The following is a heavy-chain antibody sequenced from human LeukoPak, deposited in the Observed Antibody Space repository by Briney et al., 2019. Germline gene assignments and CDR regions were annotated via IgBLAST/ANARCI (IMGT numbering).Heavy chain of an antibody. CDR3: ARGMTSGYSYGFVAFDI. V-gene: IGHV3-48*04. D-gene: IGHD5-18*01. CDR2: ISSSGSTI. CDR1: GFTFSSYS. Sequence: PGGSLRLSCAASGFTFSSYSMNWVRQAPGKGLEWVSYISSSGSTIYYADSVKGRFTISRDNAKNSLYLQMNSLRAEDTAVYYCARGMTSGYSYGFVAFDIWGQGTMVTVSS. J-gene: IGHJ3*02.